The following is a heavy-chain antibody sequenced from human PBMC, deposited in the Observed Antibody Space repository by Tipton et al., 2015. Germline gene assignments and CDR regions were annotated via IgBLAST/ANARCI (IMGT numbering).Heavy chain of an antibody. J-gene: IGHJ4*02. CDR3: ARVVNYYDSSGSPPGDY. V-gene: IGHV3-74*01. CDR2: INSDGSST. CDR1: GFTFSIFW. D-gene: IGHD3-22*01. Sequence: GSLRLSCAASGFTFSIFWMHWVRQAPGKGLVWVSRINSDGSSTNYADSVKGRFTISRDNAKNTLYLQMNSLRAEDTALYYCARVVNYYDSSGSPPGDYWGQGTPVTVSS.